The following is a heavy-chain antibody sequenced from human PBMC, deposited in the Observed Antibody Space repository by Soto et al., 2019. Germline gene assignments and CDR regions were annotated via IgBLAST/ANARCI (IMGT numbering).Heavy chain of an antibody. Sequence: QVRLQQWGAGLLKPSQTLSLTCGISGGYFSANYWSWIRQAPGKGPEWLGEINHSGYTDYNPSLQSRVTISADTSKNQFSLNLSSVTAADTAMYYCATGGLFSSWGQGTLVTVSS. V-gene: IGHV4-34*02. J-gene: IGHJ5*02. CDR2: INHSGYT. CDR1: GGYFSANY. D-gene: IGHD3-3*01. CDR3: ATGGLFSS.